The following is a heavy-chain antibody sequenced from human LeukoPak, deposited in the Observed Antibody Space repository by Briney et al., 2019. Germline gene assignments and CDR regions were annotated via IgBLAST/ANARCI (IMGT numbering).Heavy chain of an antibody. D-gene: IGHD2-2*01. Sequence: SETLSLTCTGTGCSISSGSYYGSWIRQPAGRGLEWIGRIYTSGSTNYNSSLKSRVTISVDTSKNQFSLKLSSVTAADTAVYYCARETIERGYCSSTSCWDWFDPWGQGTLVTVSS. CDR1: GCSISSGSYY. J-gene: IGHJ5*02. CDR3: ARETIERGYCSSTSCWDWFDP. V-gene: IGHV4-61*02. CDR2: IYTSGST.